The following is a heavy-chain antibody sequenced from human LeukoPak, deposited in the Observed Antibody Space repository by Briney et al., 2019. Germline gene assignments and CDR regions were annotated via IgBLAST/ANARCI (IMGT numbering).Heavy chain of an antibody. CDR1: GFTFSSYS. D-gene: IGHD3-22*01. J-gene: IGHJ4*02. CDR3: ARTLQYYYDSSGYPFDY. V-gene: IGHV3-21*01. Sequence: GGSLRLSCAASGFTFSSYSMNWVRQAPGKGLEWVSSISSSSSYIYYADSVKGRFTISRDNAKNSLYLQMNSLRAEDTAVYYCARTLQYYYDSSGYPFDYWGQGTLVTVSS. CDR2: ISSSSSYI.